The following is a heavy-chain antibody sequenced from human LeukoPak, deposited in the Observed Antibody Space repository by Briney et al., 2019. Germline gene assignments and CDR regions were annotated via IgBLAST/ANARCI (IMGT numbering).Heavy chain of an antibody. D-gene: IGHD5/OR15-5a*01. V-gene: IGHV3-7*01. CDR1: GFTFSNYW. Sequence: GGSLRLSCAASGFTFSNYWMNWVRQAPGKGLEWVANIKQDGSAKYYVDSVKGRFTISRDNAKNSLYLQMNSLGAEDTAVYYCARDSVHCCIFDYWGQGTLVTVSS. CDR2: IKQDGSAK. CDR3: ARDSVHCCIFDY. J-gene: IGHJ4*02.